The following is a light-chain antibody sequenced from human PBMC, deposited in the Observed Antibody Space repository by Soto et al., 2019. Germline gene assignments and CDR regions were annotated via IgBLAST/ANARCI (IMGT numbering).Light chain of an antibody. V-gene: IGLV2-11*01. CDR3: CSYAGTYSSRM. J-gene: IGLJ3*02. CDR1: TSDVGANNY. CDR2: DVT. Sequence: QSALTQPRSVSGSHGQSVTISGTGTTSDVGANNYKYVSWYQQHPGKAPKLIIYDVTKRPSGVPDRFSGSKSGNTASLTISGLQAEDDADYYCCSYAGTYSSRMFGGGPKLTVL.